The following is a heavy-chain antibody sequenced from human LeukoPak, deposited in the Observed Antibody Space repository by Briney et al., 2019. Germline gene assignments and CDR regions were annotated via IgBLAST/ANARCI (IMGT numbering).Heavy chain of an antibody. J-gene: IGHJ4*02. D-gene: IGHD3-22*01. V-gene: IGHV3-23*01. CDR1: GFTFSSYG. CDR3: AKEGYYDSSGNFDY. Sequence: GGSLRLSCAASGFTFSSYGMSWVRQAPGKGLEWVSAISGSGGSTYYADSVKGRFAISRDNSKNTLYLQMNSLRAEDTAVYYCAKEGYYDSSGNFDYWGQGTLVTVSS. CDR2: ISGSGGST.